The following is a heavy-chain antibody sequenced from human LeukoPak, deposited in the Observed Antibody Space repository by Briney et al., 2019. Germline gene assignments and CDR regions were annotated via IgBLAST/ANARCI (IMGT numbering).Heavy chain of an antibody. Sequence: PGGSLRLSCAASGFTFSSYTMHWARQAPGKGLEWVAVISYDGSNKYYADSVKGRFTISRDNSKNMLYLQMNSLRAEDTAVYYCARGGRGPGDYFDLWGRGTLVTVSS. V-gene: IGHV3-30*04. CDR1: GFTFSSYT. CDR3: ARGGRGPGDYFDL. D-gene: IGHD2-15*01. J-gene: IGHJ2*01. CDR2: ISYDGSNK.